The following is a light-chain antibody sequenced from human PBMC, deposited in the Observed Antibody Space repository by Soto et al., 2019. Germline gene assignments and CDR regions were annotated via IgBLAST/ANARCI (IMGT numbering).Light chain of an antibody. Sequence: QSVLTQPPSASGTPGQRLTISCSGSSSNIGSHYVYWYQHLPGTAPELLIHGNDQRTSGVPDRFSGSKSGTSASLAISGLRSEDEADYYCSSYTSSSTLVFGGGTKLTVL. CDR1: SSNIGSHY. V-gene: IGLV1-47*02. CDR2: GND. J-gene: IGLJ3*02. CDR3: SSYTSSSTLV.